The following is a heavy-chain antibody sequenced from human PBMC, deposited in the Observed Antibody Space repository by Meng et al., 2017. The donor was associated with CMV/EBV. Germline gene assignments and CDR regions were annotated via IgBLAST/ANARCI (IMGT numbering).Heavy chain of an antibody. CDR3: ARDLSFGSFDY. Sequence: CTVSGGSISSGVYYWSWIRQHPGKGLEWIGYIYYSGDTYYNPSLKSRVTISADTSKSQFSLRLSSVTAADTAVYYCARDLSFGSFDYWGQGTLVTVSS. D-gene: IGHD3-10*01. CDR1: GGSISSGVYY. V-gene: IGHV4-31*03. J-gene: IGHJ4*02. CDR2: IYYSGDT.